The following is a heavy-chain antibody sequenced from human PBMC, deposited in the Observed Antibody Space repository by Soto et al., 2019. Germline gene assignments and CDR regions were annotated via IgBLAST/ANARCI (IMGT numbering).Heavy chain of an antibody. CDR2: IYYSGST. CDR1: GFTFSSYA. J-gene: IGHJ5*02. D-gene: IGHD6-13*01. Sequence: PGGSLRLSCAASGFTFSSYAMSWVRQTPGKGLEWIGYIYYSGSTYYNPSLKSRVTISVDTTKNQFSLKLSSVTAADTAVYYCASHHRLYSSSWYRANWFDPWGQGTLVTVSS. CDR3: ASHHRLYSSSWYRANWFDP. V-gene: IGHV4-59*08.